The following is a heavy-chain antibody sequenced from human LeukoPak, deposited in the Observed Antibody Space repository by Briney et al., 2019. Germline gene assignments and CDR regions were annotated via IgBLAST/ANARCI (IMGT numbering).Heavy chain of an antibody. CDR3: AKEGNYDSSGYDDY. D-gene: IGHD3-22*01. CDR2: ISGSGGST. J-gene: IGHJ4*02. Sequence: QSGGSLRLSCAASGFTFSSYGMSWVRQAPGKGLEWVSAISGSGGSTYYADSVKGRFTISRDNSKNTLYLQMNSLRAEDTAVYYCAKEGNYDSSGYDDYWGQGTLVTVSS. CDR1: GFTFSSYG. V-gene: IGHV3-23*01.